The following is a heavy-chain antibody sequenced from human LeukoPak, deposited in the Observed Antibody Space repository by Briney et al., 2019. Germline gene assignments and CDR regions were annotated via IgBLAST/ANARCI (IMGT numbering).Heavy chain of an antibody. J-gene: IGHJ5*02. CDR2: ISSSSNTI. CDR1: GFTFSIYS. V-gene: IGHV3-48*01. D-gene: IGHD4-17*01. CDR3: TTWRRIDYGDYVRDWFDP. Sequence: GGSLRLSCAASGFTFSIYSMNWVRQAPGKGLEWVSYISSSSNTIYYADSVKGRFTISRDNAKNSLYLQMNSLRAEDTAVYYCTTWRRIDYGDYVRDWFDPWGQGTLVTVSS.